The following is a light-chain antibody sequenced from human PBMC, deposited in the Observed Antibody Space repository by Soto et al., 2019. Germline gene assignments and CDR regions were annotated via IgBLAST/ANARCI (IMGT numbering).Light chain of an antibody. CDR3: QQLGT. CDR1: QGISSA. Sequence: AIQLTQSPSSLSASVGDRVTITCRASQGISSALAWYQQKPGKAPKLLIYDASSLESGVPSRFSGSGSGTDFTLTISSLQPEDFATYYCQQLGTCGGGTKVEIK. CDR2: DAS. J-gene: IGKJ4*01. V-gene: IGKV1-13*02.